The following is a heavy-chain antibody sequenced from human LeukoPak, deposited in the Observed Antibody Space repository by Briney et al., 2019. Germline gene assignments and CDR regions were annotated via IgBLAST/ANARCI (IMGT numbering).Heavy chain of an antibody. CDR1: GDSVSSNSAA. J-gene: IGHJ6*02. CDR2: TYYRSKWYN. CDR3: ARELIAVAGNYYYSGMDV. Sequence: SQTLSLTCAISGDSVSSNSAAWNWIRQSPSRGLEWLGRTYYRSKWYNDYAVSVKSRITLNPDTSKNQFSLQLNSVTPEDTAVYYCARELIAVAGNYYYSGMDVWGQGTPVTASS. V-gene: IGHV6-1*01. D-gene: IGHD6-19*01.